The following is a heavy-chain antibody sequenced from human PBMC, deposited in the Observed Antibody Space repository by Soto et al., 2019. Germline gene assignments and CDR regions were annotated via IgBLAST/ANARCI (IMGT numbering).Heavy chain of an antibody. CDR2: INHSGST. J-gene: IGHJ3*02. Sequence: SSETLSLTCAVYGGSFSGYYWSWIRQPPGKGLEWIGEINHSGSTNYNPSLKSRVTISVDTSKNQFSLKLSSVTAADTAVYYCARGGGNLIVLMVYAIRGAFDIWGQGTMVTVSS. D-gene: IGHD2-8*01. CDR3: ARGGGNLIVLMVYAIRGAFDI. V-gene: IGHV4-34*01. CDR1: GGSFSGYY.